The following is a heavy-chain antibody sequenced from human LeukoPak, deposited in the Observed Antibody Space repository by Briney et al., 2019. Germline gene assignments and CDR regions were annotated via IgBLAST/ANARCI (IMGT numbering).Heavy chain of an antibody. Sequence: GGSLRLSCAASGFTFSSYAMSWVRQAPGKGLEWVAVIWYDGSNKYYADSVKGRFTISRDNSKNTLYLQMNSLRAEDTAVYYCARGLYSYGTRLPAGGDYWGQGTLVTVSS. J-gene: IGHJ4*02. CDR2: IWYDGSNK. V-gene: IGHV3-33*08. CDR1: GFTFSSYA. CDR3: ARGLYSYGTRLPAGGDY. D-gene: IGHD5-18*01.